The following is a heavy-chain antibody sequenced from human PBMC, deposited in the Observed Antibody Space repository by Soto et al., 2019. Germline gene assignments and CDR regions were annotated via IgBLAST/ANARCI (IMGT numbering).Heavy chain of an antibody. J-gene: IGHJ4*02. CDR1: GDSVSSNSAA. Sequence: SQTLSLTCAISGDSVSSNSAALNCIRQSPARGLEWLRRTYYRSKWYNDYAVSVKSRITINTDTSNNQFSLQLNSVTPEDMAVYYCERSPPKGTVTPDYFDYWGQGTLVTVSS. CDR2: TYYRSKWYN. D-gene: IGHD4-17*01. V-gene: IGHV6-1*01. CDR3: ERSPPKGTVTPDYFDY.